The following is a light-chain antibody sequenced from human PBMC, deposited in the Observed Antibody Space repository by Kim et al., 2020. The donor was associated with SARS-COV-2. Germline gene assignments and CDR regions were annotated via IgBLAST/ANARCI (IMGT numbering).Light chain of an antibody. V-gene: IGLV2-14*04. J-gene: IGLJ3*02. CDR2: AVR. CDR3: SSHIGSSTWV. Sequence: QSITLSCNRTHSDIYNSNYVSWYQQHPGKAPNLLIYAVRKRPSGVSDRFSGSKSGNTASLTISGLQAEDEADYYCSSHIGSSTWVFGGGTKVTVL. CDR1: HSDIYNSNY.